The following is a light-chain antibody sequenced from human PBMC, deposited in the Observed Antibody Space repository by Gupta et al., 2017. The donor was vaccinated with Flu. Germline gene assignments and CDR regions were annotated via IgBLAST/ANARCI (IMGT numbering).Light chain of an antibody. J-gene: IGKJ4*01. V-gene: IGKV3-11*01. CDR1: QSVSKY. CDR3: HPHSNWPLT. Sequence: GEKANQSSRSSQSVSKYLAWNHQKPGQAPRLLMFDASNRATGVPARFSGGGSGTDLNLTFSSLEPEAFAICYCHPHSNWPLTYGGGTKVEI. CDR2: DAS.